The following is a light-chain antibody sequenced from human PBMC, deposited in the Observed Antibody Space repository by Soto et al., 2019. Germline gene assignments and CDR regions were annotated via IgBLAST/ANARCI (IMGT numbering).Light chain of an antibody. J-gene: IGKJ1*01. CDR2: GAS. CDR3: QQYGSSPKT. V-gene: IGKV3-20*01. CDR1: QSISNS. Sequence: EIVLTQSPATLSLSPGERATLSCRASQSISNSLAWYQQKPGQAPSLLIFGASSRATGIPDRFSGSGSGTDFTLTISRLAREDFALYYCQQYGSSPKTFGQGTKVDIK.